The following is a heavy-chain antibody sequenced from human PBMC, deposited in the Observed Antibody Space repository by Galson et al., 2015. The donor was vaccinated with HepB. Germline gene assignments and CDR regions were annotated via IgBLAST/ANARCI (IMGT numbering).Heavy chain of an antibody. CDR2: PYHSGST. Sequence: QLQLQESGAGLVKSSQTLSLACAVSGGSISSGGYSWSWIRQPPGKGLEWIGYPYHSGSTFYNPSLKSRVTISVDRSKNHFSLMLSSVTAADTAVYYCAGSSGYSSHFDYWGQGTLVTVSS. CDR1: GGSISSGGYS. D-gene: IGHD3-22*01. J-gene: IGHJ4*02. CDR3: AGSSGYSSHFDY. V-gene: IGHV4-30-2*01.